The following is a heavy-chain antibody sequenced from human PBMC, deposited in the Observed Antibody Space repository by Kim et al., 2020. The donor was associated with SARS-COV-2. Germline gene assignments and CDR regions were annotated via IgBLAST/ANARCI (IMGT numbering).Heavy chain of an antibody. V-gene: IGHV4-39*07. J-gene: IGHJ4*02. Sequence: SETLSLTCTVSGGSISSSSYYWGWIRQPPGKGLEWIGSIYYSGSTYYNPSLKSRVTISVDTSKNQFSLKLSSVTAADTAVYYCARELMGHYYGLSWGQGTLVTVSS. CDR1: GGSISSSSYY. D-gene: IGHD3-10*01. CDR3: ARELMGHYYGLS. CDR2: IYYSGST.